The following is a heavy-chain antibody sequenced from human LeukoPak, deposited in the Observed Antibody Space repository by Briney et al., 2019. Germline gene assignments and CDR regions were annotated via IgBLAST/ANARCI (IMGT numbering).Heavy chain of an antibody. V-gene: IGHV3-33*06. J-gene: IGHJ4*02. Sequence: GRSLRLSCAASGFSFSNSGMHWVPQAPGKGLQRVAVIWYDGSNKYYADSVKGRFTISRDNSKNTLYLQMNSLRAEDTAVYYCAKDRGGYYYYFDYWGQGTLVTVSS. CDR1: GFSFSNSG. D-gene: IGHD3-22*01. CDR3: AKDRGGYYYYFDY. CDR2: IWYDGSNK.